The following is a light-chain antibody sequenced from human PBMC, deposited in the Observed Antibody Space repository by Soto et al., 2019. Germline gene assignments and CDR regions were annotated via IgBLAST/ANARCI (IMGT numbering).Light chain of an antibody. CDR2: DVS. Sequence: QSALTQPRSVSGSPGQSVTISCTRTSSDVGGYNYVSWYQLHPGTAPKLKIYDVSKRPSGVPDRFSGSKSGNTASLTISGLQAEDEADYYCCSYAGSYTWVFGGGTKLTVL. CDR3: CSYAGSYTWV. J-gene: IGLJ3*02. CDR1: SSDVGGYNY. V-gene: IGLV2-11*01.